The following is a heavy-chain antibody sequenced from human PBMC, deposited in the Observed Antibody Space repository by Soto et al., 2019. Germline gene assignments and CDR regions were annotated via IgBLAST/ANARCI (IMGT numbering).Heavy chain of an antibody. J-gene: IGHJ6*02. Sequence: GASVKVSCKASGYTFTGYYMHWVRQAPGQGLEWMGIINPSGGSTSYAQKFQGRVTMTRDTSTSTVYMELSSLRSEDTAVYYCASFGTPGWQQLVPPNSDYYYGMDVWGQGTTVTVSS. CDR3: ASFGTPGWQQLVPPNSDYYYGMDV. CDR1: GYTFTGYY. V-gene: IGHV1-46*01. D-gene: IGHD6-13*01. CDR2: INPSGGST.